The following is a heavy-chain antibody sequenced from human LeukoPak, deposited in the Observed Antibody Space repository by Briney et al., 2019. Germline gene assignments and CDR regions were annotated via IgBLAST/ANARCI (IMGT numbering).Heavy chain of an antibody. CDR3: ARDRWFPSPYGMDV. V-gene: IGHV4-30-4*01. D-gene: IGHD3-10*01. Sequence: SETLSLTCTVSGGSIGSGDYYWSWVRQPPGKGLEWIGYIYYSGSTYYYPSLKSRVTISIDTSKTQFSLRLTSVTAADTAVYYCARDRWFPSPYGMDVWGQGTTVTVSS. CDR2: IYYSGST. CDR1: GGSIGSGDYY. J-gene: IGHJ6*02.